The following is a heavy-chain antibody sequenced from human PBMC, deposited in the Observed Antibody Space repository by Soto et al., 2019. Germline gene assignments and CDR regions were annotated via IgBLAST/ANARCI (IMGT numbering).Heavy chain of an antibody. CDR2: IRSKVNNYAT. CDR3: PTHRDIYSSSFPDF. D-gene: IGHD4-4*01. J-gene: IGHJ4*02. V-gene: IGHV3-73*01. CDR1: GFSFSGST. Sequence: GGSLRLSCAASGFSFSGSTLIWVRQASGKGLEWVGRIRSKVNNYATEYAASVKGRVTISRDDSKNTAFLQMSSLKTEDTAVYYCPTHRDIYSSSFPDFWGQGTLVTVSS.